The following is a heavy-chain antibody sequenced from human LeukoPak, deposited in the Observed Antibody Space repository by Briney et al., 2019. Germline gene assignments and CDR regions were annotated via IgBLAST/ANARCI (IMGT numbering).Heavy chain of an antibody. J-gene: IGHJ4*02. D-gene: IGHD2-2*01. CDR1: GFSFSSYG. CDR2: ISYDGNKE. V-gene: IGHV3-30*03. Sequence: PGGSLRLSCAASGFSFSSYGMHWVRQAPGKGLEWVAVISYDGNKEYYVDSVKGRFTISGDNSKNMLYLQMDSLRAEDTAVYHCARERATSTSTWSFDYWGQGTLVTVSS. CDR3: ARERATSTSTWSFDY.